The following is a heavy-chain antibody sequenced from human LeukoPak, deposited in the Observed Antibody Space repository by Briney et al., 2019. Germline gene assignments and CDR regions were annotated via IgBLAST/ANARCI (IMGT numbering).Heavy chain of an antibody. CDR3: ASLSTYYYGMDV. CDR1: GGSFSGYY. J-gene: IGHJ6*02. Sequence: PSETLSLTCAVYGGSFSGYYWSWIRQPPGKGLERIGEINHSGSTNYNPSLKSRVTISVDTSKNQFSLKLSSVTAADTAVYYCASLSTYYYGMDVWGQGTTVTVSS. D-gene: IGHD3-3*02. V-gene: IGHV4-34*01. CDR2: INHSGST.